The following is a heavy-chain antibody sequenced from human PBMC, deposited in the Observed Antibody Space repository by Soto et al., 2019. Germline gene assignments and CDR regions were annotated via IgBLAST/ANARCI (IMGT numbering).Heavy chain of an antibody. J-gene: IGHJ4*02. V-gene: IGHV4-39*01. CDR3: AKNLPRTGRFDY. CDR2: VYSSGKT. CDR1: GASITSTTYF. Sequence: SETLSLTCSLSGASITSTTYFWAWIRQPPGKGLEWVGSVYSSGKTHYNPSLKSRTTISVDRSRNQFSLQVSSVTAADTAVYYCAKNLPRTGRFDYWGQGTVVTVSS.